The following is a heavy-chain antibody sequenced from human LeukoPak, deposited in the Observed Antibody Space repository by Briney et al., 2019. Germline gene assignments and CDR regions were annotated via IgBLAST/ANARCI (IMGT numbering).Heavy chain of an antibody. Sequence: PSETLSLTCAVYGGSFSGYYWSWIRQPPGKGLEWIGEINHSGGTYYNPSLESRVTLSVDTSKNQFSLKMNSVTAADTAVYYCARGRYSQYFDYWGQGTLVTVSS. J-gene: IGHJ4*02. CDR3: ARGRYSQYFDY. CDR2: INHSGGT. D-gene: IGHD5-18*01. V-gene: IGHV4-34*01. CDR1: GGSFSGYY.